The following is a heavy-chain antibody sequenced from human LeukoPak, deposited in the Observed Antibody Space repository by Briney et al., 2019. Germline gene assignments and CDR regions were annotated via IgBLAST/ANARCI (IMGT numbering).Heavy chain of an antibody. Sequence: ASVKVSCKASGYTFTGYYMHWVRQAPGQGLEWMGWINPNSGGTNYAQKFQGRVTMTRDTSISTAYMELSRLRSDDTAVYYRARDGERYYYDSSGYYYAGYWGQGTLVTVSS. CDR1: GYTFTGYY. CDR3: ARDGERYYYDSSGYYYAGY. D-gene: IGHD3-22*01. V-gene: IGHV1-2*02. CDR2: INPNSGGT. J-gene: IGHJ4*02.